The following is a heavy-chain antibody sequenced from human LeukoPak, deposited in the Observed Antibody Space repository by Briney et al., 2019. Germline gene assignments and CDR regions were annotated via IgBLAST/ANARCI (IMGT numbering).Heavy chain of an antibody. CDR1: GGTFSSYA. V-gene: IGHV1-69*13. D-gene: IGHD5-18*01. CDR3: ARGRRIQLWASLGY. CDR2: IIPIFGTA. Sequence: SVKVSCKASGGTFSSYAISWVRQAPGQGLEWMGGIIPIFGTANYAQKFQGRVTITADESTSTAYMELSSLRSEDTAVYYCARGRRIQLWASLGYWGQGTLVTVSS. J-gene: IGHJ4*02.